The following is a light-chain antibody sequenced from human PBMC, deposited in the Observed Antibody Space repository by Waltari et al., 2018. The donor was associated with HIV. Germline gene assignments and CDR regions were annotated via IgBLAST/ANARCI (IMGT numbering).Light chain of an antibody. J-gene: IGLJ3*02. CDR2: EVD. CDR1: DSDFGFYNF. V-gene: IGLV2-14*01. CDR3: ASYTANHTVM. Sequence: SALTQPASVSGFPGQSITISCTGADSDFGFYNFVSWYQQHPGKVPKVILYEVDSRPSAVSDRFSGSKAGNTASLTISGLQTEDEADYYCASYTANHTVMFGGGTKVTVL.